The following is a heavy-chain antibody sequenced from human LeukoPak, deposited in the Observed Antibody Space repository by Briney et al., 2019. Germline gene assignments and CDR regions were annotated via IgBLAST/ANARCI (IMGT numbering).Heavy chain of an antibody. D-gene: IGHD2-2*02. J-gene: IGHJ1*01. CDR1: GGSISSYY. V-gene: IGHV4-59*01. Sequence: SETLSLTCTVSGGSISSYYWSWIRQPPGEGLEWIGYIYYSGSTNYNPSLKSRVTISVDTSKNQFSLKLSSVTAADTAVYYCARARRVCSSTSCYTGYFQHWGQGTLVTVSS. CDR2: IYYSGST. CDR3: ARARRVCSSTSCYTGYFQH.